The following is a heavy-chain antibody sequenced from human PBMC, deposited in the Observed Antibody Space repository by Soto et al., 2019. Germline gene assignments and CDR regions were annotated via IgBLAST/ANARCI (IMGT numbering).Heavy chain of an antibody. CDR1: GGSFSGYY. D-gene: IGHD3-10*01. CDR3: ARWIRNRSGITNWLDP. V-gene: IGHV4-34*01. Sequence: PSETLSLTCAVYGGSFSGYYWSWIRQPPGKGLEWIGEINHSGSTNYNPSLKSRVTISVDTSKNQFSLKLSSVTAADTAVYYCARWIRNRSGITNWLDPSGQGPLVTVSS. CDR2: INHSGST. J-gene: IGHJ5*02.